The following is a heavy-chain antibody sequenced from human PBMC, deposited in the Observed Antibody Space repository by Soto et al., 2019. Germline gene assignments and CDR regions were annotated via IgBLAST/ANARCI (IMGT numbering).Heavy chain of an antibody. J-gene: IGHJ3*02. D-gene: IGHD3-9*01. V-gene: IGHV3-15*01. CDR1: GFTFSNAW. CDR2: IKSKTDGGTT. Sequence: EVQLVESGGGLVKPGGSLRLSCAASGFTFSNAWMSWVRQAPGKGLEWVGHIKSKTDGGTTDYAAPVKGRFTISRDDSKNTLYLQMNSLKTEDTAVYYCTTDATLEDILTASDAFDIWGQGTMVTVSS. CDR3: TTDATLEDILTASDAFDI.